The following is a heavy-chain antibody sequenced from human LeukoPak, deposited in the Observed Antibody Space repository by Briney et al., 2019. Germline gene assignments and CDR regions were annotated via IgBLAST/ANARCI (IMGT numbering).Heavy chain of an antibody. Sequence: SVKVSCKASGGTFSSYAISWVRQAPGQGLEWMGGIIPIFGTANYAQKFQGRVTITTDESTSTAYMELSSLRSEDTAVYYCARSQIGGGYSYGNFDYWGQGTLVTVSS. CDR1: GGTFSSYA. J-gene: IGHJ4*02. V-gene: IGHV1-69*05. D-gene: IGHD5-18*01. CDR3: ARSQIGGGYSYGNFDY. CDR2: IIPIFGTA.